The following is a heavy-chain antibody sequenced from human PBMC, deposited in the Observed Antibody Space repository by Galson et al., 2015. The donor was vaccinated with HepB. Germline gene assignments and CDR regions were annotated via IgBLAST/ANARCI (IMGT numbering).Heavy chain of an antibody. CDR1: GYIFTSYA. J-gene: IGHJ6*03. CDR2: ISAYNGDT. CDR3: ARDLGYMDV. Sequence: SVKVSCKASGYIFTSYAISWVRQAPGQGLEWMGWISAYNGDTNYAQKLQGRVTMTTDTSTSTAYTELRSLRSDDTAVYYCARDLGYMDVWGKGTTVTVSS. V-gene: IGHV1-18*01.